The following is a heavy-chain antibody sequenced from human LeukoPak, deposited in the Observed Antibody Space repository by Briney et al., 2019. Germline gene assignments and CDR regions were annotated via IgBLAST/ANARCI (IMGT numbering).Heavy chain of an antibody. Sequence: SQTLSLTCAISGDSVSSNSATWTWIRQSPSRGLEWLGRTFYSSKWYSDYALSVKSRITTNPDTSKNQFSLQLNSVTPEDTAVYYCARGNRYYYDSSGYFPTTKFDYWGQGTLVTVSS. CDR3: ARGNRYYYDSSGYFPTTKFDY. CDR2: TFYSSKWYS. D-gene: IGHD3-22*01. CDR1: GDSVSSNSAT. V-gene: IGHV6-1*01. J-gene: IGHJ4*02.